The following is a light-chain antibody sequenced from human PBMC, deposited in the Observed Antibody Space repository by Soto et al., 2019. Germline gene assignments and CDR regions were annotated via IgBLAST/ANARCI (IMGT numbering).Light chain of an antibody. CDR3: QQYDALPLT. V-gene: IGKV4-1*01. J-gene: IGKJ4*01. Sequence: DIVLTQSPDSLAVSLGERATINFKSSQSVLYDANNKNYLAWYQQKPGQTPKLLIYWASTRESGVPDRFSGSGSGTDFTLTISSLQAEDVAVYYCQQYDALPLTFGGGTKVEIK. CDR2: WAS. CDR1: QSVLYDANNKNY.